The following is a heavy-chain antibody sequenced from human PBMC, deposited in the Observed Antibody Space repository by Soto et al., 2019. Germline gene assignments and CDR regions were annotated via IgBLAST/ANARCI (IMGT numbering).Heavy chain of an antibody. Sequence: ASVKVSCKASGYTFTSYDINWVRQATGQGLEWMGWMNPNSGNTGYAQKFQSRVTMTRNTSISTAYMELSSLRSGDTAVYYCARGAPLFGYCTNGVCNPAAFDIWGQGTMVTVSS. CDR1: GYTFTSYD. CDR3: ARGAPLFGYCTNGVCNPAAFDI. D-gene: IGHD2-8*01. CDR2: MNPNSGNT. J-gene: IGHJ3*02. V-gene: IGHV1-8*01.